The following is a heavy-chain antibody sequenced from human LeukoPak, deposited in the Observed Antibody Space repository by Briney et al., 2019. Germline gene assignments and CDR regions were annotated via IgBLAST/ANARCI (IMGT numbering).Heavy chain of an antibody. CDR3: ARELPYGDYVGWFDP. J-gene: IGHJ5*02. CDR1: GGSIRSYY. CDR2: IYYGGST. V-gene: IGHV4-59*12. D-gene: IGHD4-17*01. Sequence: SETLSLTCTVSGGSIRSYYWSWIRQPPGKGLEWIGYIYYGGSTNYNPSLKSRVTISVDTSKNQFSLKLTSVTAADTAVFYCARELPYGDYVGWFDPWGQGTLVTVSS.